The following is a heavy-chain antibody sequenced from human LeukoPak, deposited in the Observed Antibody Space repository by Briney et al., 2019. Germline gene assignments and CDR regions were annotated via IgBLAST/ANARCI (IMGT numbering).Heavy chain of an antibody. V-gene: IGHV3-23*01. J-gene: IGHJ4*02. CDR1: GFTFSGYA. D-gene: IGHD5-18*01. CDR3: AKGSGRGYSYGLDN. Sequence: GGSLRLSCAASGFTFSGYAMSWVRQAPGKGLEWVSVISSSGGSTYYADSVKGRFTISRDSSKNTLYLQMNSLRAEDTALYYCAKGSGRGYSYGLDNWGQGTLVTVSS. CDR2: ISSSGGST.